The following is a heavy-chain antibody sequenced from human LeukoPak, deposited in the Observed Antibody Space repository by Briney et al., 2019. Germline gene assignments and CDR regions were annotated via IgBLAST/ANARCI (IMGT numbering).Heavy chain of an antibody. CDR1: GFTFSGHW. CDR3: VRDETLWTLDW. V-gene: IGHV3-74*03. J-gene: IGHJ4*02. CDR2: INERGTDS. Sequence: GGSLRLSCTASGFTFSGHWIHWVRQPPGMGLVWVSRINERGTDSMYAESVKGRFTVSRDNAKNTVYLQMNSLRAEDTAVYYCVRDETLWTLDWWGQGTLVTVSS. D-gene: IGHD1-1*01.